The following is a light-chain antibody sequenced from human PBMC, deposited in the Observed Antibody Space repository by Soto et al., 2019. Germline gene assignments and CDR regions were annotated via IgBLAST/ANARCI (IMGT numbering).Light chain of an antibody. Sequence: EIVLTQSPGTLSLSPGEGATLSCRASQSVSSSSLAWYQHRPGQAPRLLLYGASSRATGISDRFSGSGSGTDFTLTISRLEPEDFAVYYCHQYGSSPRTFGQGTKVDIK. J-gene: IGKJ1*01. CDR1: QSVSSSS. V-gene: IGKV3-20*01. CDR3: HQYGSSPRT. CDR2: GAS.